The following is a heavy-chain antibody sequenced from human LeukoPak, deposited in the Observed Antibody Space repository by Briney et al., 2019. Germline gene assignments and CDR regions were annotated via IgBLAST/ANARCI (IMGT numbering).Heavy chain of an antibody. V-gene: IGHV1-18*01. Sequence: ASVKVSCKASGYTFTSYGISWVRQAPGQGLEWMGWISAYNGNTNYAQKLQGRVTMTTDTSTSTAYMELRSLRSDDTAVYYCARGPGYCSSTSCYRWYFDYWGQGTLVTVSS. J-gene: IGHJ4*02. CDR2: ISAYNGNT. CDR3: ARGPGYCSSTSCYRWYFDY. CDR1: GYTFTSYG. D-gene: IGHD2-2*01.